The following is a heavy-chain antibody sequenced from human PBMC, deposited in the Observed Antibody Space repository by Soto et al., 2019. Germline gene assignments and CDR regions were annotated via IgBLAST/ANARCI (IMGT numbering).Heavy chain of an antibody. CDR3: ARGPYSNYGMDV. V-gene: IGHV4-59*08. D-gene: IGHD4-4*01. CDR2: IYYSGST. Sequence: SETLSLTCTVSGGSISSYYWSWIRQPPGKGLEWIGYIYYSGSTNYNPSLKSRVTISVDTSKNQFSLKLSSVTAADTAVYYCARGPYSNYGMDVWGQGTTVTVSS. CDR1: GGSISSYY. J-gene: IGHJ6*02.